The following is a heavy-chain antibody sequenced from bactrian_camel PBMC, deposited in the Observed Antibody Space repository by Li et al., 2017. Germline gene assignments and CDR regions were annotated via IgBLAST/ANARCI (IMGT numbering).Heavy chain of an antibody. J-gene: IGHJ6*01. CDR2: MSSHGLSI. D-gene: IGHD7*01. CDR3: ATWWSVGF. CDR1: GFTVSSYT. V-gene: IGHV3S6*01. Sequence: HVQLVESGGGLVQPGGSLRLSCAASGFTVSSYTGAWVRQAPGKGLEWVADMSSHGLSIVYADSVKGRFTISRDNAKNTLYLQMNSLKTEDTAVYYCATWWSVGFWGQGTQVTVS.